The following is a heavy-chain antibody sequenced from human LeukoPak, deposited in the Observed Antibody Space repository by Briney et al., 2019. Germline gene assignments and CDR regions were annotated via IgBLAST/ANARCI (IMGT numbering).Heavy chain of an antibody. D-gene: IGHD4-17*01. V-gene: IGHV4-34*01. Sequence: PSETLSLTCAVYGGSLSGYYWSWIRQPPGKGLEWIGEINHSGSTKYNPSLKSRVTISVDTSKNQFSLKLSSVTAADTAVYYCARHPDYGDYPLDYWGQGTLVTVSS. CDR2: INHSGST. CDR1: GGSLSGYY. J-gene: IGHJ4*02. CDR3: ARHPDYGDYPLDY.